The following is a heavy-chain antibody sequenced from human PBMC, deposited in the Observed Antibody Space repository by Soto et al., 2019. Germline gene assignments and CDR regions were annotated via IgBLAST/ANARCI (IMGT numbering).Heavy chain of an antibody. J-gene: IGHJ6*02. D-gene: IGHD2-2*01. CDR2: INAGNGNT. CDR1: GCTFTSYA. Sequence: GASVQVSCKASGCTFTSYALHWARQAPGQRLEWMGWINAGNGNTKYSQKFQGRVTITRDTSASTAYMELSSLRSEDTAVYYCARSRLIVVVPAARGYYYYGMDVWGQGTTVTVSS. V-gene: IGHV1-3*01. CDR3: ARSRLIVVVPAARGYYYYGMDV.